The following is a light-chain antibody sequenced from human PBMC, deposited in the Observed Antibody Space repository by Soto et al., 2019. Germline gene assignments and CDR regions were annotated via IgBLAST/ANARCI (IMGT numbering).Light chain of an antibody. Sequence: DIQLTQSPSFLSASVGDRVTITCRASQGISSYLAWYQQKPGKAPKLLIYAASTLQSGVPSRFSGSGSGTEFTLTISSLQPEDFGTYYCQQLNSYPPFTFGPGTKVDI. CDR3: QQLNSYPPFT. V-gene: IGKV1-9*01. CDR2: AAS. CDR1: QGISSY. J-gene: IGKJ3*01.